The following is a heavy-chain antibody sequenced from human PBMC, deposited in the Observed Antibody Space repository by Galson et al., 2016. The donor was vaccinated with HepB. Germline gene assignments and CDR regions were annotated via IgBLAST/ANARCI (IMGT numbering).Heavy chain of an antibody. CDR3: ARRPTVVTRGYFDY. CDR2: IHSNGNN. CDR1: GGSISSRNYY. Sequence: SETLSLTRTVSGGSISSRNYYWGWIRQPPGKGLEWIGYIHSNGNNYYNASLKSRVTISGDTSKNQFSLKLSSVTAADTAVYYCARRPTVVTRGYFDYWGQGTLVIVSS. J-gene: IGHJ4*02. D-gene: IGHD4-11*01. V-gene: IGHV4-39*07.